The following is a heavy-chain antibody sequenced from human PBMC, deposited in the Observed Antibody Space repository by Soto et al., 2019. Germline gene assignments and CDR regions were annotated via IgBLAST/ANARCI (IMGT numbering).Heavy chain of an antibody. CDR3: ARGTSTVMNAFDI. Sequence: SVKVSCKASGGTFSSYAISWVRQAPGQGLEWMGGIIPIFGTANYAQKFQGRVTITADESTGTAYMELSSLRSEDTAVYYCARGTSTVMNAFDIWGQGTMVTVSS. D-gene: IGHD4-17*01. J-gene: IGHJ3*02. CDR2: IIPIFGTA. V-gene: IGHV1-69*13. CDR1: GGTFSSYA.